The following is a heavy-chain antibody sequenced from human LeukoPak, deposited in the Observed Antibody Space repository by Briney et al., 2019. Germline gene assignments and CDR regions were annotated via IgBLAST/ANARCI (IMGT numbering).Heavy chain of an antibody. CDR1: GFSFTTYW. D-gene: IGHD5-12*01. J-gene: IGHJ4*02. CDR2: IKQDGSAK. Sequence: PGGSLRLSCAAAGFSFTTYWMGWVRQAPGKGLEWVANIKQDGSAKYYADPVKGRFTISRDNANNSLYLQMNTLRADDTAFYYCARVISGFVDYWGQGILVTVSS. CDR3: ARVISGFVDY. V-gene: IGHV3-7*05.